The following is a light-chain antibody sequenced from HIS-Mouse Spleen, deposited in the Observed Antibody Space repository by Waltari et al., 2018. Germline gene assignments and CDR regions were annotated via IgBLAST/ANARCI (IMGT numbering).Light chain of an antibody. V-gene: IGLV2-14*01. Sequence: QSALTQPASVSGSPGQSITISCTGTSSDVGGYNYVSWYQQHPVKAPKLMIYEVSNRPSWVSNRFSGSKSGNTASLTISGLQAEDEADYYCSSYTSSSTLVVFGGGTKLTVL. CDR1: SSDVGGYNY. CDR2: EVS. CDR3: SSYTSSSTLVV. J-gene: IGLJ2*01.